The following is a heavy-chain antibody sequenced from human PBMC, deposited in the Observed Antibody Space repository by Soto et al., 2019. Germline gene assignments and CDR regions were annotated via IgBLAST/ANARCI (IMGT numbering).Heavy chain of an antibody. CDR2: ISAYNGNT. CDR3: ARDQQYGSGWYGSGDAFDI. D-gene: IGHD6-19*01. CDR1: GYTFTSYG. V-gene: IGHV1-18*01. Sequence: ASVKVSCKASGYTFTSYGISWVRQAPGQGLEWMGWISAYNGNTNYAQKLQGRVTMTTDTSTSTAYMELRSLRSDDTAVYYCARDQQYGSGWYGSGDAFDIWGKGTMVTVSS. J-gene: IGHJ3*02.